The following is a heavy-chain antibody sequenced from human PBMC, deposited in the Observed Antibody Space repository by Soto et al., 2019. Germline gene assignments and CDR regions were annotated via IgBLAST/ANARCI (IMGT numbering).Heavy chain of an antibody. CDR2: IYYSGTT. Sequence: SETLSLTCSVSGGSISSTPYYWGWIRQPPGKGLEWLGTIYYSGTTSYNPSLKSRVIISVDTSNNQFFLKLRSVTAADTAVYYCARHRQYYDTSGYQQRYFDYWGQGTQVTVSS. V-gene: IGHV4-39*01. J-gene: IGHJ4*02. CDR3: ARHRQYYDTSGYQQRYFDY. D-gene: IGHD3-22*01. CDR1: GGSISSTPYY.